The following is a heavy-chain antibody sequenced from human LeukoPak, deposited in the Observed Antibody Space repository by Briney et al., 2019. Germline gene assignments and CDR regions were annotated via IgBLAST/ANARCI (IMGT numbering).Heavy chain of an antibody. V-gene: IGHV3-11*04. D-gene: IGHD5-12*01. CDR3: ARDPLDISRWTNAFDI. CDR1: GFTFRDYY. Sequence: GGSLRLSCAASGFTFRDYYMSWIRQTPGKGLEWVSYISNSGSIIHYADSVKGRFTISRDNSKSTLHLQMNGLRAEDTAVYYCARDPLDISRWTNAFDIWGQGTTVIVS. CDR2: ISNSGSII. J-gene: IGHJ3*02.